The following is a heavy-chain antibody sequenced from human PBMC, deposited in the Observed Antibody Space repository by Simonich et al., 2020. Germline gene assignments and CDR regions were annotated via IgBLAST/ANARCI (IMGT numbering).Heavy chain of an antibody. V-gene: IGHV3-23*01. Sequence: EVQLLESGGGLVQPGGSLRLSCAASGFTFSSYAMSWVRQAPAKGLEWVSAISGRWGSTYYADSVKVRFTISRDNSKNTLYLQMNSLRAEDTAVYYCAKDSSLVGATDWFDPWGQGTLVTVSS. CDR3: AKDSSLVGATDWFDP. CDR1: GFTFSSYA. CDR2: ISGRWGST. D-gene: IGHD1-26*01. J-gene: IGHJ5*02.